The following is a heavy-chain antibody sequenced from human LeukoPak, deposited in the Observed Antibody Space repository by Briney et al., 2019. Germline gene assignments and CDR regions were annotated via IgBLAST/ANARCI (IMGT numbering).Heavy chain of an antibody. CDR1: GYTFTSYA. D-gene: IGHD6-19*01. Sequence: ASVKVSCKASGYTFTSYAMHWVRQAPGQRLEWMGWINAGNGNTKYSQKFQGRVTITRDTSASTAYMDLSSLRSEDTAVYYCARVGVAVTGTRGGWFDPWGQGTLVTVSS. V-gene: IGHV1-3*01. CDR2: INAGNGNT. J-gene: IGHJ5*02. CDR3: ARVGVAVTGTRGGWFDP.